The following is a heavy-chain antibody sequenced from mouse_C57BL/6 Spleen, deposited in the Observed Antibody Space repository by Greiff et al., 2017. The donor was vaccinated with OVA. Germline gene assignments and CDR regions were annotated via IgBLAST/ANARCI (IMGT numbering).Heavy chain of an antibody. CDR1: GYTFTDYY. V-gene: IGHV1-19*01. CDR2: INPYNGGT. CDR3: ARENYYGSNGFDY. D-gene: IGHD1-1*01. J-gene: IGHJ2*01. Sequence: EVQLQQSGPVLVKPGASVKMSCKASGYTFTDYYMNWVKQSHGKSLEWIGVINPYNGGTSYNQKFKGKATLTVDKPSSTAYMELNSLTSEDSAVYYCARENYYGSNGFDYWGQGTTLTVSS.